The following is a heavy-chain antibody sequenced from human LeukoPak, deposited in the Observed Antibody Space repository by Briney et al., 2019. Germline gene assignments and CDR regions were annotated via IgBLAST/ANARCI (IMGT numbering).Heavy chain of an antibody. CDR3: ASSYSSSSRLFDY. D-gene: IGHD6-6*01. V-gene: IGHV1-8*03. CDR2: MNPNSGDT. CDR1: GYTFTTYD. Sequence: ASVKVSCKASGYTFTTYDMNWVRQATGQGLEWMGWMNPNSGDTGYAQKFQGRVTITGNTSISTAYMELSSLRSEDTAVYYCASSYSSSSRLFDYWGQGTLVNISS. J-gene: IGHJ4*02.